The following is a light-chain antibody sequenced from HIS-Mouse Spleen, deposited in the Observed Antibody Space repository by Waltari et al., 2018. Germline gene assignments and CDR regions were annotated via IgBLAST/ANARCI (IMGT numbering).Light chain of an antibody. CDR1: SSNIGSNY. V-gene: IGLV1-47*01. CDR3: AAWDDSLSGPV. CDR2: RNN. Sequence: QSALTQPPSASGTPGQRVTISCSGSSSNIGSNYVYWYQQLPGTAPKLLIYRNNPRPSGVPGRFSGSKSGTSASLAISGLRSEDEADYYCAAWDDSLSGPVFGGGTKLTVL. J-gene: IGLJ3*02.